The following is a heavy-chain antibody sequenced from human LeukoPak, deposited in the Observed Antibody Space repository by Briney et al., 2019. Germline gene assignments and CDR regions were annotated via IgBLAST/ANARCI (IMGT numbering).Heavy chain of an antibody. CDR3: AKMDPGELWLSHYYYYGMDV. Sequence: GGSLRLSCAASGFTFSSYAMSWVRQAPGKGLEWVSAISGSGGSTYYADSVKGRFTISRDNSKNTLYLQMNSLRAEDTAVYYCAKMDPGELWLSHYYYYGMDVWGQGTTVTVSS. CDR2: ISGSGGST. V-gene: IGHV3-23*01. J-gene: IGHJ6*02. D-gene: IGHD5-18*01. CDR1: GFTFSSYA.